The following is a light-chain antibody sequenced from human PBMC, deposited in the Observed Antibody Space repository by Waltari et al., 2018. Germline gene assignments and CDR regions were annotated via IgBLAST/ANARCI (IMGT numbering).Light chain of an antibody. J-gene: IGLJ2*01. Sequence: QSGLTQPASVSGSPGQSITISCTGTRSAIGYYNFVSWYQQHPGKAPQLVIFDVSRWPSGVSHLFLGAKSGNTASLTISGLQAEDEAAYYCASYTSANTVLFGGGTKVTVL. CDR2: DVS. CDR1: RSAIGYYNF. CDR3: ASYTSANTVL. V-gene: IGLV2-14*03.